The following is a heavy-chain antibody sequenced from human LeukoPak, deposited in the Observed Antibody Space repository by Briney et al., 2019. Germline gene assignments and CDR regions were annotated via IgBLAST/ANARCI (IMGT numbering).Heavy chain of an antibody. J-gene: IGHJ3*02. CDR2: INPSGGST. D-gene: IGHD1-7*01. V-gene: IGHV1-46*01. Sequence: GASVKVSCKASGGTFSSYAISWVRQAPGKGLEWMGRINPSGGSTSYAQKFQGRVTMTRDTSTSTVYMELSSLRSEDTAVYYCARAKNYAFDIWGQGTMVTVSS. CDR3: ARAKNYAFDI. CDR1: GGTFSSYA.